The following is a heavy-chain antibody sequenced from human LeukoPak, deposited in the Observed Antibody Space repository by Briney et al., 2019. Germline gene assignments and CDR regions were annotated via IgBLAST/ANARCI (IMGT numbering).Heavy chain of an antibody. CDR1: GFTFSNYW. CDR3: ARDGGTSTPFDY. CDR2: ITTDESST. V-gene: IGHV3-74*01. D-gene: IGHD2-15*01. J-gene: IGHJ4*02. Sequence: GGSLRLSCAASGFTFSNYWLHWVRQPPGKGLVWVSRITTDESSTHYAASVNGRFTVSRDNAKSTVYLQMNSLTPEDTAVYYCARDGGTSTPFDYWGQGTLVTVSS.